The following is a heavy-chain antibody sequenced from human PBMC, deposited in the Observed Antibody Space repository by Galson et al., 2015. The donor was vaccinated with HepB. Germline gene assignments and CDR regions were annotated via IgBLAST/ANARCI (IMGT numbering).Heavy chain of an antibody. V-gene: IGHV3-23*01. CDR3: AKDQGGSYSYYFDY. CDR1: GFTFSSYA. J-gene: IGHJ4*02. D-gene: IGHD1-26*01. CDR2: ISGSGGST. Sequence: SLRLSCAASGFTFSSYAMSWVRQAPGRGLEWVSAISGSGGSTYYADSVKGRFTISRDNSKNTLYLQMNSLRAEDTAVYYRAKDQGGSYSYYFDYWGQGTLVTVSS.